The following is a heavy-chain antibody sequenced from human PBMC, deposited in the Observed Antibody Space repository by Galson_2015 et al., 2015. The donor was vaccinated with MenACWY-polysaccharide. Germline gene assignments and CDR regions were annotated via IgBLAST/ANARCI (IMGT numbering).Heavy chain of an antibody. D-gene: IGHD6-19*01. V-gene: IGHV1-2*02. CDR2: INPNGGGT. J-gene: IGHJ4*02. Sequence: SVKVSCKASGYTFTDCYIHWVRRAPGQGLEWMGWINPNGGGTHYEQKYQARVTMTRDTSINTAYMELSRLSSDDTAVYYCTRGGGRYYVDYWGQGTLVTVSS. CDR3: TRGGGRYYVDY. CDR1: GYTFTDCY.